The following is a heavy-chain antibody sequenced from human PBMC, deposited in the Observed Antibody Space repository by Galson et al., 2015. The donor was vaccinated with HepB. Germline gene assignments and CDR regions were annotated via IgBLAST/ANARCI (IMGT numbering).Heavy chain of an antibody. D-gene: IGHD2-21*02. V-gene: IGHV3-49*03. J-gene: IGHJ4*02. CDR2: IRSKAYGGTT. CDR1: GFTFGDYA. Sequence: SLRLSCAASGFTFGDYAMSWFRQAPGKGLEWVGFIRSKAYGGTTEYAASVKGRFTISRDDSKSIAYLQMNSLKTEDTAVYYCTSWAECGGDCYRDFDYWGQGTLVTVSS. CDR3: TSWAECGGDCYRDFDY.